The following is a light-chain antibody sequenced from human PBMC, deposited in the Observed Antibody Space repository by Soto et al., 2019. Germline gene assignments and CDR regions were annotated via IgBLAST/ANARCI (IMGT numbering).Light chain of an antibody. J-gene: IGKJ3*01. CDR3: QQYGSSLVT. CDR1: QSVSSSY. CDR2: GAS. Sequence: EIVLTQSPGTLSLSPGERATLSCRASQSVSSSYLAWYQQKPGQAPRLLIYGASSRATGIPDRFSGSGSGTDFSRTSSRLEPEDFAVYYCQQYGSSLVTFGPGTKVDFK. V-gene: IGKV3-20*01.